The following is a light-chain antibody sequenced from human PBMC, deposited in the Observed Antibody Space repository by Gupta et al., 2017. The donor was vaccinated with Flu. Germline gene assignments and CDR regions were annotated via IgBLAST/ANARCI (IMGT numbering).Light chain of an antibody. CDR3: CSYAGSSTFV. V-gene: IGLV2-23*03. CDR1: SSDVGSYNL. J-gene: IGLJ1*01. CDR2: EGS. Sequence: SITISGTGTSSDVGSYNLVSWYQQHPGKAPKLMIYEGSKRPSGVSNRFSGSKSGNTASLTISGLQAEDEADYYCCSYAGSSTFVFGTGTKVTVL.